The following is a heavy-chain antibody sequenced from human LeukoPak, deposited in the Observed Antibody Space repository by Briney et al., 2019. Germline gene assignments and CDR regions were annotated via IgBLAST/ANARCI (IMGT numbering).Heavy chain of an antibody. CDR3: ARAQGYCSGGSCYSYDY. Sequence: GASVKVSCKASGYTFTSYGISWVRQAPGQGLEWMGWISAYNGNTNYAQKLQGRVTMTRDTSISTAYMELSRLRSDDTAVYYCARAQGYCSGGSCYSYDYWGQGTLVTVSS. CDR2: ISAYNGNT. D-gene: IGHD2-15*01. CDR1: GYTFTSYG. V-gene: IGHV1-18*01. J-gene: IGHJ4*02.